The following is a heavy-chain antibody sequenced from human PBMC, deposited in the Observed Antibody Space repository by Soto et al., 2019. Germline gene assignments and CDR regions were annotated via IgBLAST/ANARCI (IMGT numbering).Heavy chain of an antibody. D-gene: IGHD2-15*01. CDR1: GYIFTYYY. CDR3: AREFCTGGNCYSGSFDP. Sequence: ASVKVSCKASGYIFTYYYMHWVRQSPGQGLEWMGRINPNGGSTSYAQKFQGRVAMTSDTSTSTLYMELSSLRSEDTAVYYCAREFCTGGNCYSGSFDPWGQGTLVTVSS. CDR2: INPNGGST. V-gene: IGHV1-46*01. J-gene: IGHJ5*02.